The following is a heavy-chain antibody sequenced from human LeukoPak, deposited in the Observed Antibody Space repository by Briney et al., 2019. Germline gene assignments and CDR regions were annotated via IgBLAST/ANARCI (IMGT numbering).Heavy chain of an antibody. D-gene: IGHD1/OR15-1a*01. V-gene: IGHV4-39*07. Sequence: SEALSLTCTVSGGSISSSSYYWSWIRQPPGKGLEWIASINYSGSTYFNPSLKSRVTISIDTSTNQFSLKLNSVTAADTAVYYCARYYIIGTFHFDYWGQGTLVTVSS. CDR2: INYSGST. J-gene: IGHJ4*02. CDR1: GGSISSSSYY. CDR3: ARYYIIGTFHFDY.